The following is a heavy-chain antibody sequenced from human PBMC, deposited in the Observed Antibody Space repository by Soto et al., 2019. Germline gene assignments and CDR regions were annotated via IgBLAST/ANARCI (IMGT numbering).Heavy chain of an antibody. CDR2: ISYDGSNK. CDR3: ARDAVGDYYDSSGYYDWYFDL. Sequence: GGSLRLSCAASGFTFSSYAMHWVRQAPGKGLEWVAVISYDGSNKYYADSVKGRFTISRDNSKNTLYLQMNSLRAEDTAGYYCARDAVGDYYDSSGYYDWYFDLWGRGTLVTVSS. CDR1: GFTFSSYA. V-gene: IGHV3-30-3*01. J-gene: IGHJ2*01. D-gene: IGHD3-22*01.